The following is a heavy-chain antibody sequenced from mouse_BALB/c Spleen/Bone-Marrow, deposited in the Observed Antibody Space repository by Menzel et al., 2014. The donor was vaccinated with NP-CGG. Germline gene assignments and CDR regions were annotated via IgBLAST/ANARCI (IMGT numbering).Heavy chain of an antibody. D-gene: IGHD1-1*01. Sequence: VHVKQSGAELVKPGASVKLSCTASGFNIKDTYMYWVKQRPEQGLEWIGRIDPANGNTKYDPKFQDKATITADTSSNTAYLQLSSRTSEDTAVYYCARYYYGSSLFAYWGQGTLVTVSA. J-gene: IGHJ3*01. CDR3: ARYYYGSSLFAY. CDR1: GFNIKDTY. V-gene: IGHV14-3*02. CDR2: IDPANGNT.